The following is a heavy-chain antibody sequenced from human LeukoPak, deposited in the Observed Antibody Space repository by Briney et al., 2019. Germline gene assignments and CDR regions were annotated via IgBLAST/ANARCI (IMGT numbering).Heavy chain of an antibody. CDR3: ARGGGYASGNYRFVDY. V-gene: IGHV4-4*07. D-gene: IGHD3-10*01. CDR2: IYTSGNT. J-gene: IGHJ4*02. CDR1: GGSISSYY. Sequence: PSETLSLTCTVSGGSISSYYWSWIRQPAGKGLEWIGRIYTSGNTNYNPSLKSRVTMSVDTSRNQFSLKLTSVTAADTAVYYCARGGGYASGNYRFVDYWGQGTLVTVSP.